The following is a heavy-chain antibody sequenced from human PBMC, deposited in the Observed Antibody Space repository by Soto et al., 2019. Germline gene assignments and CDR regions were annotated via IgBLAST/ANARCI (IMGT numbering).Heavy chain of an antibody. Sequence: QVQLQQWGAGLLKPSETLSLTCAVYGGSFSGYYWSWIRQPPGKGLEWIGEINHSGSTNYNPSLKSRVTISGDTSKTQFSLKLSSVTAADTAVYYCARGHNWKGFDFWGQGTLVTVSS. V-gene: IGHV4-34*01. CDR3: ARGHNWKGFDF. J-gene: IGHJ4*02. CDR2: INHSGST. D-gene: IGHD1-20*01. CDR1: GGSFSGYY.